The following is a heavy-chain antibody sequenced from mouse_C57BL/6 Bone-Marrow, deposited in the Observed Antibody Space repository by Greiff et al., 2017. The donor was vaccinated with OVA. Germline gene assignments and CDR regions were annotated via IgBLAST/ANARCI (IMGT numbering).Heavy chain of an antibody. Sequence: EVQGVEFGGGLVQPGDSLSLSCAASGFTFTNYYMSWVRQPPGQALEWLAFIRNKPNGSTTEYSASVKGRFTISRDNSQSILYLQMNALIAEDSATYYCARYKGRVAVDYFDYWGQGTALTVSS. CDR2: IRNKPNGSTT. J-gene: IGHJ2*01. CDR3: ARYKGRVAVDYFDY. D-gene: IGHD1-1*01. V-gene: IGHV7-3*01. CDR1: GFTFTNYY.